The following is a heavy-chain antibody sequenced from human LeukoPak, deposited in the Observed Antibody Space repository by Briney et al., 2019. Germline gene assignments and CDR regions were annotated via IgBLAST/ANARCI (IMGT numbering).Heavy chain of an antibody. D-gene: IGHD5-24*01. V-gene: IGHV3-30*03. J-gene: IGHJ4*02. CDR3: ARDGEMASVRGYLDY. CDR1: GFTFSSYE. Sequence: GGSLRLSCAASGFTFSSYEMNWVRQAPGKGLEWVAFISYDGRDKYTDSVKGRFTISRDNSKNTLYLEVNSLRAEDTAVYYCARDGEMASVRGYLDYWGQGTLVTVSS. CDR2: ISYDGRDK.